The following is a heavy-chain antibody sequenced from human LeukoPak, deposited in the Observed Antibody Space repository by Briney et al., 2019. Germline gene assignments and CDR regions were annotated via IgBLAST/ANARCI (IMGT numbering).Heavy chain of an antibody. CDR3: ARDSRGMSCSGGTCYNGMDV. Sequence: PGGSLRLSCAASGFIFSDLYMSWIRQAPGKGLEWVSYISSGSSYTNYADSVKGRFTISRDNTKNSLFLQMNSLRPEDTAVYFCARDSRGMSCSGGTCYNGMDVWGQGTTVTVSS. CDR2: ISSGSSYT. J-gene: IGHJ6*02. D-gene: IGHD2-15*01. V-gene: IGHV3-11*05. CDR1: GFIFSDLY.